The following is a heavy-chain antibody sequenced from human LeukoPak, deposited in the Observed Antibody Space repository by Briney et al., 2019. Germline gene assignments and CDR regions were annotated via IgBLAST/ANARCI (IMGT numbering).Heavy chain of an antibody. CDR1: GGSISSSSYY. CDR2: IYYSGST. J-gene: IGHJ4*02. D-gene: IGHD1-14*01. Sequence: SETLSLTCTVSGGSISSSSYYWGWIRQPPGKGLEWIGSIYYSGSTYYNPSLKSRVTISVDTSKNQFSLKLSSVTAADTAVYYCARRTRAVFFDYWGREPWSPSPQ. CDR3: ARRTRAVFFDY. V-gene: IGHV4-39*01.